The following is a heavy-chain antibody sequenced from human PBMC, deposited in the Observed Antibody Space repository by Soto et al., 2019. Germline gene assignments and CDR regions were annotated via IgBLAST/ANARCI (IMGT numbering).Heavy chain of an antibody. CDR2: INPSCGST. J-gene: IGHJ6*02. V-gene: IGHV1-46*01. D-gene: IGHD2-8*01. CDR3: ARAPTILWIDLYYIDV. CDR1: GYTFTSYY. Sequence: VSVKVSCKASGYTFTSYYMHWVRQAPGQGLEWMGIINPSCGSTSYAQKFQGRVTMTRDTSTSTVYMELSSLRSEDTAVYYCARAPTILWIDLYYIDVWRRRTTGTVSS.